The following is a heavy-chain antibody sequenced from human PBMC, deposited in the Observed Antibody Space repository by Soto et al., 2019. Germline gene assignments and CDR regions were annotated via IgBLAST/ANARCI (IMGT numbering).Heavy chain of an antibody. D-gene: IGHD6-19*01. V-gene: IGHV1-3*01. Sequence: ASVKVSCKASGYTFTSYAMHWVRQAPGQRLEWMGWINAGNGNTKYSQKFQGRVTITRDTSASTAYMELSSLRSEDTAVYYCARGSSDWYSFDYWGQGPLVTVSS. J-gene: IGHJ4*02. CDR2: INAGNGNT. CDR3: ARGSSDWYSFDY. CDR1: GYTFTSYA.